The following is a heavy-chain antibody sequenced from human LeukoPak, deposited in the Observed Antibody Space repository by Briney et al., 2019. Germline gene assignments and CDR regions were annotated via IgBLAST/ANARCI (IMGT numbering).Heavy chain of an antibody. CDR3: AREGPDVYFDY. V-gene: IGHV3-33*01. D-gene: IGHD5-24*01. Sequence: GGSLRLSCAASGFTFSSYGMHWVRQAPGKGLEWVAVIWYDGSNKYYADSVKGRFTISRDNSKNTLYLQMNSLRAEDTAVYYCAREGPDVYFDYWGQGTLVTVSS. CDR2: IWYDGSNK. J-gene: IGHJ4*02. CDR1: GFTFSSYG.